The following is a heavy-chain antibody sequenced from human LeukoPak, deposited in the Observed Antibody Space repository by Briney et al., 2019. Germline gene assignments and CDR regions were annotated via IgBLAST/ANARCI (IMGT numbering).Heavy chain of an antibody. V-gene: IGHV3-48*03. J-gene: IGHJ6*04. CDR3: ARDFTAHYYYYGMDV. CDR1: GFTFSNYE. Sequence: GGSLILSCAASGFTFSNYEMNWVRQAPGKGLEWVSYISSSGSTIYYAASVKGRFTISRDNAKNSLYLQMNSLRAEDTAVYYCARDFTAHYYYYGMDVWGKGPTVTVSS. D-gene: IGHD5-18*01. CDR2: ISSSGSTI.